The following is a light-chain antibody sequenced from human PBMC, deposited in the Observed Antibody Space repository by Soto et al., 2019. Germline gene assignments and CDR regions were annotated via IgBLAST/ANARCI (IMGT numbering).Light chain of an antibody. Sequence: DIQLTQSPSFLSASVGDRVTITCRASQGMSSYLAWYQQKPGKAPKLLIYAASTLQSGVPSRFSGSGSGTEFTLTISSLQPEDFATYYGQQPNNYPLTFGGGTKVEIK. J-gene: IGKJ4*01. CDR2: AAS. CDR3: QQPNNYPLT. CDR1: QGMSSY. V-gene: IGKV1-9*01.